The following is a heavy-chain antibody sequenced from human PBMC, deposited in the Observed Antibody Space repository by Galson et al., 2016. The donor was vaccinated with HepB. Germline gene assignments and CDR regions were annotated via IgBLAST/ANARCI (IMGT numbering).Heavy chain of an antibody. Sequence: QSGAEVKKPGESLRISCKGSGYNFTNFWISWVRQMPGKGLEWTGRIDPSDSYTNYSPSFRGHVTISADKSISTAFLQWSSLKASDTAMYYCARHSRAESGWYLGFDYWGQGTLVTVSS. CDR1: GYNFTNFW. CDR2: IDPSDSYT. D-gene: IGHD6-19*01. J-gene: IGHJ4*02. V-gene: IGHV5-10-1*01. CDR3: ARHSRAESGWYLGFDY.